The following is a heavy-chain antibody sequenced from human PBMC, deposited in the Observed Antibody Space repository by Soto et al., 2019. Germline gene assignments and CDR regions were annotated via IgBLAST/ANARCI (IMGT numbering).Heavy chain of an antibody. V-gene: IGHV1-46*01. J-gene: IGHJ6*02. CDR2: INPSGGST. Sequence: QVQLVQSGAEVKKPGVSVKVSCKASGYTFTSYYMHWVRQAPGQGLEWMGIINPSGGSTSYAQKFKGRVTMTRDTSTSTVYMELSSLRSEDTAVYYCAHPVHCSRTSCLGHGMDVWGQGTTVTVSS. CDR3: AHPVHCSRTSCLGHGMDV. D-gene: IGHD2-2*01. CDR1: GYTFTSYY.